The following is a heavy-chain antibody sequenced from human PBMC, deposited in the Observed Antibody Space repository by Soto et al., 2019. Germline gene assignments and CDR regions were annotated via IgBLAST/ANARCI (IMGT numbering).Heavy chain of an antibody. CDR2: IKPHSGGT. CDR3: ARGPDFGAFDV. Sequence: QVQLVQSGAEVKKPGASVKVSCMSSGYTFTVYYIHWLRQAPGQGPEWLGLIKPHSGGTRYAPKCRGWATMTTEASISTPYMELNWLSSDLTAVYFCARGPDFGAFDVWGQGTVLTVSS. D-gene: IGHD3-3*01. J-gene: IGHJ3*01. V-gene: IGHV1-2*04. CDR1: GYTFTVYY.